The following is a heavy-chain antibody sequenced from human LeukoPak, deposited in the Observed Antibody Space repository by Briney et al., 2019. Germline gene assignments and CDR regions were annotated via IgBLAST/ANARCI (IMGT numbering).Heavy chain of an antibody. J-gene: IGHJ6*02. CDR2: IFYSGTT. Sequence: PSETLSLTCTVSGGSISSNNYYWAWIRQPPGKGLEWIGSIFYSGTTYYNPSLKSRVTISVDTSKNQFSLKLSSVTAADTAVYYCARPHCSSTSCYGYGMDVWGQGTTVTVSS. CDR3: ARPHCSSTSCYGYGMDV. D-gene: IGHD2-2*01. V-gene: IGHV4-39*01. CDR1: GGSISSNNYY.